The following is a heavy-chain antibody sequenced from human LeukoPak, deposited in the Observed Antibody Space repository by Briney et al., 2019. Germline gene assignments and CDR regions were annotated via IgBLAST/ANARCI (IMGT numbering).Heavy chain of an antibody. Sequence: SETLSLTCTVSGGSISSSSCYWGWIRQPPGKGLEWIGSIYYSGSTYYNPSLKSRVTISVDTSKNQFSLKVNSVTAADTAMYYCARDAGTLAARLDDWGPGTQVTVSS. D-gene: IGHD6-6*01. CDR1: GGSISSSSCY. J-gene: IGHJ4*02. CDR3: ARDAGTLAARLDD. V-gene: IGHV4-39*07. CDR2: IYYSGST.